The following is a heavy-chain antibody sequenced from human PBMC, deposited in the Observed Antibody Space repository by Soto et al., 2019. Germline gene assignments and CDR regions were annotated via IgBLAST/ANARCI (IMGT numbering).Heavy chain of an antibody. CDR1: GGSISSYY. J-gene: IGHJ6*02. Sequence: SETLSLTCTVSGGSISSYYWSWIRQPPGKGLEWIGYIYYSGSTNYNPSLKSRVTISVDTSKNQFSLKLSSVTAADTAVYYCARFRKNYGMDVWGQGTTVTVSS. CDR3: ARFRKNYGMDV. V-gene: IGHV4-59*08. CDR2: IYYSGST.